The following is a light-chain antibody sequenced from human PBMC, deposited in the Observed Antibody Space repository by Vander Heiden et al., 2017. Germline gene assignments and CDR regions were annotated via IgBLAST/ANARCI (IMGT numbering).Light chain of an antibody. CDR1: QSVSSY. CDR3: QQRSNWPPRYT. J-gene: IGKJ2*01. CDR2: DAS. V-gene: IGKV3-11*01. Sequence: IVLTQSPATLSLSPGERATLSCRARQSVSSYLAWYQQKPGQAPRLLIYDASNRATGIPARFSGSGSGTDFTLTISSLEPEDFAVYYCQQRSNWPPRYTFGQGTKLEIK.